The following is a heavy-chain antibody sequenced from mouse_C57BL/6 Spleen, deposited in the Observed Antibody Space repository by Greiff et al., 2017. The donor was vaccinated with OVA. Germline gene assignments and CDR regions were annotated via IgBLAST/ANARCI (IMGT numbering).Heavy chain of an antibody. D-gene: IGHD2-5*01. V-gene: IGHV1-62-2*01. CDR2: FYPGSGSI. J-gene: IGHJ3*01. CDR3: ARHEDSYYSNYGAWFAY. Sequence: VKLQESGAELVKPGASVKLSCKASGYTFTEYTIHWVKQRSGQGLEWIGWFYPGSGSIKYNEKFKDKATLTADKSSSTVYMELSRLTSEDSAVYFCARHEDSYYSNYGAWFAYWGQGTLVTVSA. CDR1: GYTFTEYT.